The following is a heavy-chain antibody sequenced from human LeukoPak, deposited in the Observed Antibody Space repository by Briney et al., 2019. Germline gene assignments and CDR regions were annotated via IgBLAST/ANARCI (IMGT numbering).Heavy chain of an antibody. D-gene: IGHD4-23*01. Sequence: ASVKVSCKASGYTFTSHDINWVRQATGQGLEWMGWMNPNSGNTGYAQKFQGRVTITRNNSISAVYMELSSLRSEDTAVYYCARRLGLRWDLQAFDIWGQGTMVTVPS. CDR1: GYTFTSHD. J-gene: IGHJ3*02. CDR3: ARRLGLRWDLQAFDI. CDR2: MNPNSGNT. V-gene: IGHV1-8*03.